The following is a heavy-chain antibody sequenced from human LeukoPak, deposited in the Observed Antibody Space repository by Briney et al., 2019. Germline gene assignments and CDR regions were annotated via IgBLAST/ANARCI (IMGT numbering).Heavy chain of an antibody. J-gene: IGHJ4*02. D-gene: IGHD3-10*01. CDR3: ARGPFYASGNFYFDF. Sequence: SETLSLTCTVSGGSTRGADYYWSWLRQPPGKGLEWIGYIYYSGTTYDNPSLKSRITISVDTSKNQFSLDLTSVTAADTALYYCARGPFYASGNFYFDFWGQGALVTVST. V-gene: IGHV4-30-4*01. CDR1: GGSTRGADYY. CDR2: IYYSGTT.